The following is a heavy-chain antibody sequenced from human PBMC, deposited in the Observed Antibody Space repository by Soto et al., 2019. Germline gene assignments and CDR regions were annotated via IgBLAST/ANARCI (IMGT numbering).Heavy chain of an antibody. CDR1: GYTFTDYY. CDR3: ARDRQGYDY. CDR2: INPNSGGT. Sequence: VKVSCKASGYTFTDYYMHWVRQAPGQGLEWMGWINPNSGGTNYAQKFQGRVTMTRDTSISTAYVELSRLRSDDTAIYYCARDRQGYDYWGQGTLVTVSS. J-gene: IGHJ4*02. V-gene: IGHV1-2*02. D-gene: IGHD5-18*01.